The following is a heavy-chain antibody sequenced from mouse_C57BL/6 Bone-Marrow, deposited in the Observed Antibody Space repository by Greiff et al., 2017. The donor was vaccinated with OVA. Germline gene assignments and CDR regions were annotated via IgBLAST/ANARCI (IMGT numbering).Heavy chain of an antibody. CDR1: GYTFTSYW. CDR2: IYPSDSET. Sequence: VQLQQPGAELVRPGSSVKLSCKASGYTFTSYWMDWVKQRPGQGLEWIGNIYPSDSETHYNQKFKDKATLTVDTSSSTAYMQLSSLTSEDSAVYYCARTDSPYIDYWGQGTTLTVSA. J-gene: IGHJ2*01. CDR3: ARTDSPYIDY. D-gene: IGHD2-12*01. V-gene: IGHV1-61*01.